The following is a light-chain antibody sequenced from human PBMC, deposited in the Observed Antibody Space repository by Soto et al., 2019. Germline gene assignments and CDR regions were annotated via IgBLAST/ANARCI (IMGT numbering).Light chain of an antibody. CDR1: NSNIGTNY. J-gene: IGLJ1*01. CDR2: RNN. V-gene: IGLV1-47*01. CDR3: AGWDDSLHGLV. Sequence: QSVLTQPPSASGPPGQRVTISCSGGNSNIGTNYVYWYQHLPGATPKLLIYRNNHRPSGVPDRFSASKSGTSASLAINGLRSEDEANYYCAGWDDSLHGLVFGTGTKVTVL.